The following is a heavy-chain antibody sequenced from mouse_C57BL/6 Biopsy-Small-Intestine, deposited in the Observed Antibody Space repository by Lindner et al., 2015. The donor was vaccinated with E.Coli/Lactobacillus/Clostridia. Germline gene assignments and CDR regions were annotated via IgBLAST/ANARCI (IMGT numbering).Heavy chain of an antibody. V-gene: IGHV1-82*01. CDR2: IYPGDGDT. CDR1: GYAFSSSW. Sequence: VQLQESGTELVKAWGFSEDSCKASGYAFSSSWMNWVKQRPGKGLEWIGRIYPGDGDTNYNGKFKGKATLTADKSSSTAYMQLSSLTSEDSAVYFCARREAYYSDYYAMDYWGQGTSVTVSS. J-gene: IGHJ4*01. D-gene: IGHD2-12*01. CDR3: ARREAYYSDYYAMDY.